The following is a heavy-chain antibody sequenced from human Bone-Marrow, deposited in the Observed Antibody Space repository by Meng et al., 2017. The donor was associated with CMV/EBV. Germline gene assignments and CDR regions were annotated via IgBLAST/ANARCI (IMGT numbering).Heavy chain of an antibody. CDR2: IYPGDSDT. CDR1: GYTFATSW. V-gene: IGHV5-51*01. D-gene: IGHD5-18*01. CDR3: ARTNTPMFTWGPYFDY. Sequence: GESLKISCTTSGYTFATSWIGWVRQMPGKGLEWMGIIYPGDSDTKYSPSFQGQVTISADKSLNTAYLQSSSLQASDTAIYYCARTNTPMFTWGPYFDYWGQGTLVTVSS. J-gene: IGHJ4*02.